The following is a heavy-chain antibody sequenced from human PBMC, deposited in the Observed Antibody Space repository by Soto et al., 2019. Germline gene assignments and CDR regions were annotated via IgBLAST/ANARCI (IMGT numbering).Heavy chain of an antibody. V-gene: IGHV1-69*01. Sequence: QVQLVQSGAEVKKPGSSVKVSCKASGGTFSRYTITWVRQAPGQGLEWMGGITPRFGTPNYAQNFQGRVTITADESTSTAYMELSSLRSEDTAMYYCARDGTLYDSSAYYYLYWGQGTLVTVSS. D-gene: IGHD3-22*01. CDR2: ITPRFGTP. CDR1: GGTFSRYT. J-gene: IGHJ4*02. CDR3: ARDGTLYDSSAYYYLY.